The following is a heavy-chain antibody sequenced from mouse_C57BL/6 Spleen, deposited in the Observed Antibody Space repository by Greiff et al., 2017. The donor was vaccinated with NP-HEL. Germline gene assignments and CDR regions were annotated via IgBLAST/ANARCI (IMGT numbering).Heavy chain of an antibody. CDR2: IDPNSGGT. D-gene: IGHD1-1*01. CDR3: ARDFVAKMYYYGSSYVGSAMDY. V-gene: IGHV1-72*01. J-gene: IGHJ4*01. Sequence: QVQLKQPGAELVKPGASVKLSCKASGYTFTSYWMHWVKQRPGRGLEWIGRIDPNSGGTKYNEKFKSKATLTVDKPSSTAYMQRSSLTSEDSAVYYCARDFVAKMYYYGSSYVGSAMDYWGQGTSVTVSS. CDR1: GYTFTSYW.